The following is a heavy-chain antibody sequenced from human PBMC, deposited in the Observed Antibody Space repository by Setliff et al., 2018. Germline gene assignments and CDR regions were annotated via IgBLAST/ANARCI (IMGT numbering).Heavy chain of an antibody. Sequence: GGSLRLSCAASGFTFSSYGVHWVRQAPGKGLEWVPYITNSGGTIYYADSVKGRFTISRDNAKNSMFLQMNSLRAEDTALYYCAKFVGYTYGYDYWGRGTLVTVSS. V-gene: IGHV3-48*04. D-gene: IGHD5-18*01. J-gene: IGHJ4*02. CDR1: GFTFSSYG. CDR3: AKFVGYTYGYDY. CDR2: ITNSGGTI.